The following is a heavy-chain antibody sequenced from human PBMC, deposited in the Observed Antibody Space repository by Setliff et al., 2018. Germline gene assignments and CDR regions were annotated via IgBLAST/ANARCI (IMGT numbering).Heavy chain of an antibody. CDR2: ISHDGINQ. CDR3: ARDLPGRNYNFWSGYSDL. CDR1: GFTFSTYG. Sequence: GGSLRLSCAASGFTFSTYGMNWVRQAPGKGLEWMAVISHDGINQYYADSVKGRLTISRDNSKNTLYLQMNSLRAEDTAVYYCARDLPGRNYNFWSGYSDLWGQGTLVTVSS. J-gene: IGHJ5*02. D-gene: IGHD3-3*01. V-gene: IGHV3-30*06.